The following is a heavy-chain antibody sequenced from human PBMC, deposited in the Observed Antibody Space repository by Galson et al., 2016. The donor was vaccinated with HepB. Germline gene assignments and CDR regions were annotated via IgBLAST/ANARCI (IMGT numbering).Heavy chain of an antibody. CDR2: IILMFGTP. CDR3: ASQYDDVWGNWRYSGWFDP. J-gene: IGHJ5*02. Sequence: SVKVSCKASGGTFTTYALSWVRQAPGQGLEWVGGIILMFGTPKYAQKFRGRLTITADESTSTVYLELSRLKSEDTAIYYCASQYDDVWGNWRYSGWFDPWCQGTLVTVS. V-gene: IGHV1-69*13. CDR1: GGTFTTYA. D-gene: IGHD3-16*01.